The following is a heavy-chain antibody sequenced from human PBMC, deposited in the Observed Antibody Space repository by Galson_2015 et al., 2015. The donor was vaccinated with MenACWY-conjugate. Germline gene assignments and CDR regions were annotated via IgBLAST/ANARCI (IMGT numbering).Heavy chain of an antibody. CDR3: AWGRNPTVKSMYLDY. CDR1: ELTFRHCG. V-gene: IGHV3-48*02. Sequence: SLRLSCAASELTFRHCGMNWVRQAPGKGLAWVSYISPGSGIIYCADSAKGRFTISRDDARNSLFLQISSLRDEDTAVYYCAWGRNPTVKSMYLDYWGQGTLVTVSS. CDR2: ISPGSGII. D-gene: IGHD1-14*01. J-gene: IGHJ4*02.